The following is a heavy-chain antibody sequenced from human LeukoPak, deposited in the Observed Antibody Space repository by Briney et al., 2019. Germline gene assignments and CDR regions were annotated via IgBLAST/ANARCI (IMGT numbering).Heavy chain of an antibody. J-gene: IGHJ6*03. CDR1: GFTLSTYW. D-gene: IGHD3-16*01. CDR3: ARGGHSYYYYYYMDV. CDR2: IKQDGSEK. Sequence: PGGSLRLSCAASGFTLSTYWMSWVRQAPGKGLEWVANIKQDGSEKYYVDSVKGRFTISRDNAKNSLYLQMNSLRAEDTAVYYCARGGHSYYYYYYMDVWGKGTTVTISS. V-gene: IGHV3-7*01.